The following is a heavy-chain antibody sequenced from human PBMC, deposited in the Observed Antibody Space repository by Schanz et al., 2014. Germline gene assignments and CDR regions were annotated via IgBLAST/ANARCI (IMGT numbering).Heavy chain of an antibody. J-gene: IGHJ4*02. D-gene: IGHD4-17*01. V-gene: IGHV3-33*01. Sequence: QAQLMESGGGVVQPGTSLILSCSVSGFSLNNYGIHWFRQPAGKGLEWVAVIWNNGVPKYYADSVRGRFTISRDRFQNTLYLRMSSLRAEDTAVYYCARPRFGYGDVDYWGQGTLXTVSS. CDR2: IWNNGVPK. CDR3: ARPRFGYGDVDY. CDR1: GFSLNNYG.